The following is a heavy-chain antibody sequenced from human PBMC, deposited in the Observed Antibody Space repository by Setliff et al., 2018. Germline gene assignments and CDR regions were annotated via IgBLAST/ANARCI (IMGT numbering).Heavy chain of an antibody. V-gene: IGHV1-3*01. Sequence: ASVKVSCKASGYSFSTYAMHWVRQAPGQRLEWMGWINGGNGNTKYSQKFQGRITITRDTSASTAYMELSSLRSEDTAVYYCARDREYCSRTSCYIDYWGQGALVTVSS. CDR1: GYSFSTYA. J-gene: IGHJ4*02. D-gene: IGHD2-2*02. CDR3: ARDREYCSRTSCYIDY. CDR2: INGGNGNT.